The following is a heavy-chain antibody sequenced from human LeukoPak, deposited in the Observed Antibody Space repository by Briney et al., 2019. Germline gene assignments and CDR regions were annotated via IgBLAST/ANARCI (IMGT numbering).Heavy chain of an antibody. J-gene: IGHJ5*02. CDR2: ISESSSFI. CDR3: ARQRGYCSSGVCRGWFDP. Sequence: GGSLRLSCAASGFTFRNGNMNWVRQAPGKGLEWVSSISESSSFIQYADSLKGRFAISRDNAKNSLYLQMNSLRAEDTAVYYCARQRGYCSSGVCRGWFDPWGQGTLVTVSS. V-gene: IGHV3-21*01. CDR1: GFTFRNGN. D-gene: IGHD2-8*01.